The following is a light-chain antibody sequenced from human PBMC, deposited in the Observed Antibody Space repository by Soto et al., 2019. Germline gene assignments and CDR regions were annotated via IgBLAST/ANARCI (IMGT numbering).Light chain of an antibody. CDR3: QKYNSAPPT. Sequence: DIQMTQSPSSLSASVVDRVTITCRASQGFSTYLAWYQQKPGKAPMLLIYSASTLQSGVPSRLSGSGSGTDFTLTISSLQPEDVATYYCQKYNSAPPTFGGGTKVEIK. CDR1: QGFSTY. J-gene: IGKJ4*01. V-gene: IGKV1-27*01. CDR2: SAS.